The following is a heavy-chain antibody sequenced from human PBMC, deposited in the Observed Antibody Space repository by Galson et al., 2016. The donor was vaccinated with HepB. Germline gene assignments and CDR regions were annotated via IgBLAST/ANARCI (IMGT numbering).Heavy chain of an antibody. CDR2: INPSNSDT. Sequence: QSGAEVKKPGDSVKISCQASDYTFTSYWIGWVRQMPGKGLEWMGIINPSNSDTKYSPSFQGLVTISADKSINTAYLQWSSLKTSDTATYYCARHRGVNGGELQYWGQGTLVTVSS. V-gene: IGHV5-51*01. CDR3: ARHRGVNGGELQY. CDR1: DYTFTSYW. J-gene: IGHJ4*02. D-gene: IGHD3-10*01.